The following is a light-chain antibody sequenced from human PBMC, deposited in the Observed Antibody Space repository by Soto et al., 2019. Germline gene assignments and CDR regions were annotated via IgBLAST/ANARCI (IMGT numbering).Light chain of an antibody. CDR2: RAS. V-gene: IGKV1-39*01. Sequence: DIQMTQSPSSLSASVGDRVSITCRASQSISTYVNWYQQKPGTAPNLLISRASTLESGVPSRLSGSGSGTDFTLTISSLQPADFSTYYCQQSFSTPITFGQGTRLDIK. CDR1: QSISTY. CDR3: QQSFSTPIT. J-gene: IGKJ5*01.